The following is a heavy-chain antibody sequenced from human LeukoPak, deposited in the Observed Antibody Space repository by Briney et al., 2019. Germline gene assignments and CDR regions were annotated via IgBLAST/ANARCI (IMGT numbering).Heavy chain of an antibody. V-gene: IGHV1-69*13. Sequence: GASDTVSCQASVGTFSRYSFSWVRQTPGPGLEWVGGIIPIFGTANYAQKIQGRVTITADESTRTAYMELSSLRSEDTAVYFCTRESGSYHGNDYWGQGTLVTVSS. CDR3: TRESGSYHGNDY. J-gene: IGHJ4*02. CDR2: IIPIFGTA. D-gene: IGHD1-26*01. CDR1: VGTFSRYS.